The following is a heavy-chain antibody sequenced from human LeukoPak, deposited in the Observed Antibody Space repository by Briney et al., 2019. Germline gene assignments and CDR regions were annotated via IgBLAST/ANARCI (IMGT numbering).Heavy chain of an antibody. J-gene: IGHJ6*03. D-gene: IGHD3-10*01. CDR3: ARDGRYGSGSYRVYYYYMDV. CDR2: INPNSGGT. V-gene: IGHV1-2*02. CDR1: GYTFTGYY. Sequence: GASVKVSCKASGYTFTGYYMHWVRQAPGQGLEWMGWINPNSGGTNYAQKSQGRVTMTRDTSISTAYMELSRLRSDDTAVYYCARDGRYGSGSYRVYYYYMDVWGKGTTVTVSS.